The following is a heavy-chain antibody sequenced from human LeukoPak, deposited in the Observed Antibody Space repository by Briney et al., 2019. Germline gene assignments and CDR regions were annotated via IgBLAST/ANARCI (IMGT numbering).Heavy chain of an antibody. Sequence: GGSLRLSCAASGFTFSSYAMSWVRQAPGKGLEWVSAISGSGGSTYYADSVKGRFTISRDNSKNTLYLQMNSLRAEDTAVYYCAEDVYDGSSWIEYYFDYWGQGTLVTVSS. D-gene: IGHD6-13*01. CDR3: AEDVYDGSSWIEYYFDY. CDR1: GFTFSSYA. V-gene: IGHV3-23*01. J-gene: IGHJ4*02. CDR2: ISGSGGST.